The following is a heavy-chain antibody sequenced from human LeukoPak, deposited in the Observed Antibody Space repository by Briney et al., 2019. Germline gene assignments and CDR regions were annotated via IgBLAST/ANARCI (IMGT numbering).Heavy chain of an antibody. D-gene: IGHD1-26*01. J-gene: IGHJ4*02. CDR3: ARDEANSGSCLDY. V-gene: IGHV1-69*04. CDR1: GGTLSSYA. CDR2: IIPIFGIA. Sequence: SVKVSCKASGGTLSSYAISWVRPAPGQGLEWMGRIIPIFGIANYAQKFQGRVTITADKSTSTAYMELSSLRSEDTAVYYCARDEANSGSCLDYWGQGTLVTVSS.